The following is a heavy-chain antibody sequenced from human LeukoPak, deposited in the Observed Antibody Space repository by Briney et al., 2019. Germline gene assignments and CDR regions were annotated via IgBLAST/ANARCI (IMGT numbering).Heavy chain of an antibody. J-gene: IGHJ6*03. CDR2: IKQDGSEK. V-gene: IGHV3-7*01. D-gene: IGHD4-17*01. CDR3: ARIGENYYYYMDV. Sequence: PGGSLRLSCAASGFTFSSYWMSWVRQAPGKGLEWVANIKQDGSEKYYVDSVKGRFTISRDNAKNSQYLQMNSLRAEDTAVYYCARIGENYYYYMDVWGKGTTVTVSS. CDR1: GFTFSSYW.